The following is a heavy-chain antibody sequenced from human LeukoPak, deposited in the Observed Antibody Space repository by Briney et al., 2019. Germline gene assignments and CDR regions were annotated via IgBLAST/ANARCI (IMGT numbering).Heavy chain of an antibody. CDR2: IRYDGSNK. CDR1: GFTFSSYG. J-gene: IGHJ5*02. D-gene: IGHD6-13*01. V-gene: IGHV3-30*02. CDR3: ARKSADWFDP. Sequence: GRSLRLSCAASGFTFSSYGMHRVRQAPGKGLEWVAFIRYDGSNKYYADSVKGRFTISRDNSKNTLYLQMNSLRAEDTAVYYCARKSADWFDPWGQGTLVTVSS.